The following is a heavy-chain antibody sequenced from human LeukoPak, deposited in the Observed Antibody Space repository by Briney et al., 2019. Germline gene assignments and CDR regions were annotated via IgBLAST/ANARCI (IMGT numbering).Heavy chain of an antibody. CDR1: GFTFSSYW. J-gene: IGHJ4*02. CDR2: IKQDGSEK. CDR3: ARVNQEVFWSGYYTDY. V-gene: IGHV3-7*01. D-gene: IGHD3-3*01. Sequence: GGSLRLSCAAPGFTFSSYWMSWVRQAPGKGLEWVANIKQDGSEKYYVDSVKGRFTISRDNAKNSLYLQMNSLRAEDTAVYYCARVNQEVFWSGYYTDYWGQGTLVTVSS.